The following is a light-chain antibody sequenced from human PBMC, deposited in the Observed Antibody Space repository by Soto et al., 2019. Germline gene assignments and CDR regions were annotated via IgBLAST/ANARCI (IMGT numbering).Light chain of an antibody. CDR2: GAS. V-gene: IGKV3-15*01. CDR1: QSVDNK. J-gene: IGKJ4*01. Sequence: EIVMTQSPGTLSVSPGDTSTLSCRASQSVDNKLAWYQQRPGQPPRLLVSGASTRATGVPARFSGSGSGTEFSLIISSLQSDDFATYHCLQDHSYPLTFGGGTKVDIK. CDR3: LQDHSYPLT.